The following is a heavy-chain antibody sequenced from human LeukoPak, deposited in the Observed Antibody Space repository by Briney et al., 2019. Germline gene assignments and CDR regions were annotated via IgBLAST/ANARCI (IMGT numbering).Heavy chain of an antibody. D-gene: IGHD1-7*01. CDR1: GGSITSSYYY. CDR3: ARGARLELCRLYYYYYMDV. Sequence: PSETLSLTCAVSGGSITSSYYYWGWIRQPPGTGLEWIGSIYYSGSTYYNPSLKSRVTISVDTSKNQFSLQLNSVSPEDTAVYYCARGARLELCRLYYYYYMDVWGKGTTVTVSS. J-gene: IGHJ6*03. CDR2: IYYSGST. V-gene: IGHV4-39*07.